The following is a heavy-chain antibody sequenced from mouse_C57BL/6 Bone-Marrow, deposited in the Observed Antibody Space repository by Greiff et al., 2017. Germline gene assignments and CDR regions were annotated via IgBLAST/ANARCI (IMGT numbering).Heavy chain of an antibody. V-gene: IGHV1-52*01. D-gene: IGHD1-1*01. CDR1: GYTFTSYW. Sequence: QVQLQQPGAELVRPGSSVKLSCKASGYTFTSYWMHWVKQRPIQGLEWIGNIDPSDSDTHYNQKFKDKATLTVDKSSSTAFILLSSLTSEDSAVYYCARGITTDVWGTGPTVTVSS. CDR3: ARGITTDV. CDR2: IDPSDSDT. J-gene: IGHJ1*03.